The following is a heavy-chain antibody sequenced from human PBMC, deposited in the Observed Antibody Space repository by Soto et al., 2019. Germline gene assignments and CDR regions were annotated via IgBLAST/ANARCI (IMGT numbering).Heavy chain of an antibody. V-gene: IGHV5-51*07. Sequence: VESLTISCKRSGYSFTSYWVGWVHPMPGKGLEWMGIIYPGDSDTRYSPSFQGQVTISAGKSISTSYLQWSSLKASDTAMYYCALQRRYYYYGMDVWGRGTTVSVCS. J-gene: IGHJ6*02. CDR3: ALQRRYYYYGMDV. CDR1: GYSFTSYW. CDR2: IYPGDSDT.